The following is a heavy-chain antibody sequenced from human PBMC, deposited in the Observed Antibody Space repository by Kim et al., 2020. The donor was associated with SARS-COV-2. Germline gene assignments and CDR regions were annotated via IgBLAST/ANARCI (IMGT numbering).Heavy chain of an antibody. Sequence: GGSLRLSCAASGFTFNSYAMSWVRQAPGKGLGWVAAIRYSGGSTKYADSVKGRFSISRDNSKNTLYLQMDSLRAEDTAVYYCAKVTSGSSGWFAYFQHWGQGTLVTVSS. CDR2: IRYSGGST. J-gene: IGHJ1*01. CDR3: AKVTSGSSGWFAYFQH. V-gene: IGHV3-23*01. D-gene: IGHD6-19*01. CDR1: GFTFNSYA.